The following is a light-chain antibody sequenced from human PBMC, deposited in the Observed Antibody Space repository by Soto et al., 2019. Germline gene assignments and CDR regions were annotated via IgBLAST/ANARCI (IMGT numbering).Light chain of an antibody. CDR1: QNIATY. Sequence: DIQMTQSPSSLSASVGDSVTITCRASQNIATYLNWYRQSPGKAPNLLIYGASILQSGVPSRFSGGGSGTDFTLTINSLQPEDFATYYCQQSYSSPRPFGQGTKVEI. CDR2: GAS. V-gene: IGKV1-39*01. CDR3: QQSYSSPRP. J-gene: IGKJ1*01.